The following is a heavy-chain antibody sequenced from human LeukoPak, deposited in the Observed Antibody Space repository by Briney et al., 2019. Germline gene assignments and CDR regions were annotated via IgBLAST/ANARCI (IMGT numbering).Heavy chain of an antibody. Sequence: GGSLRHSCAASGFTFSSYSMNWVRQAPGKGLEWVSSISSGSSYIYYADSVKGRFTISRDNAKNSLYLQMNSLRAEDTAVYYRARVVPAANYYYYGMDVWGQGTTVTVSS. J-gene: IGHJ6*02. V-gene: IGHV3-21*01. CDR1: GFTFSSYS. CDR2: ISSGSSYI. CDR3: ARVVPAANYYYYGMDV. D-gene: IGHD2-2*01.